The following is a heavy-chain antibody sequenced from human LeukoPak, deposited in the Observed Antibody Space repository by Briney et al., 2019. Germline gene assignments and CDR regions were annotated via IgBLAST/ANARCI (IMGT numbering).Heavy chain of an antibody. V-gene: IGHV4-61*02. CDR1: GGSISSGSYY. CDR3: ARYDVWGTYRAFDY. J-gene: IGHJ4*02. Sequence: PSETLSLTCTVSGGSISSGSYYWSWIRQPAGKGLEWIGRIYSTGSTNYNPSLQSRVTISVDTSKNQFSLKLSSVTAADTAVYYCARYDVWGTYRAFDYWGQGTLVTVSS. D-gene: IGHD3-16*02. CDR2: IYSTGST.